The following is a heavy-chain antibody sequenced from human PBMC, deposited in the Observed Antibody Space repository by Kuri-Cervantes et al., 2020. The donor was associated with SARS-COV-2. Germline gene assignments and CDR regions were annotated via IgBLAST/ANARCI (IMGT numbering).Heavy chain of an antibody. CDR1: GFTFGSYV. Sequence: GESLKISCAASGFTFGSYVMNWVRQAPGKGLEWVSTISVSGGSTYYADSVKGRFTISRDSSENTLYLQMNSLRAEDTAAYYCARAYCGGDCEFDYWGQGTLVTVSS. J-gene: IGHJ4*02. V-gene: IGHV3-23*01. D-gene: IGHD2-21*02. CDR2: ISVSGGST. CDR3: ARAYCGGDCEFDY.